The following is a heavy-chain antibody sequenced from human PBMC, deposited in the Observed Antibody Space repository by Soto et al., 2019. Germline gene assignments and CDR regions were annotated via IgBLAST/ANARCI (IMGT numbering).Heavy chain of an antibody. J-gene: IGHJ2*01. V-gene: IGHV2-5*02. CDR1: GFSLSTSGVG. Sequence: QITLKESGPTLVKPTQTLTLTCTFSGFSLSTSGVGVGWIRQPPGKALEWLALIYWDDDKRYSPSLKSRLTTPKNTTKNQVGLTMTNMYPVDTATYYCAHRGFGYGYGTYDLWGRGTLVTVAS. CDR3: AHRGFGYGYGTYDL. CDR2: IYWDDDK. D-gene: IGHD5-18*01.